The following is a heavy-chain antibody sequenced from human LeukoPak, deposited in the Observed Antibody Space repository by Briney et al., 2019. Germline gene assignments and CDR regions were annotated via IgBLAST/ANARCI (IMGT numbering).Heavy chain of an antibody. J-gene: IGHJ4*02. Sequence: GGSLRLSCSASGFTFSRYAMHWVRQAPGKGLEYVSGINDNGGRTHYGDSVKGRFSISRDNSKNTLYLQMDSLRAEDTAVYYCARKRGYSGYDHLDYWGQGTLVTVSS. CDR1: GFTFSRYA. D-gene: IGHD5-12*01. V-gene: IGHV3-64*04. CDR2: INDNGGRT. CDR3: ARKRGYSGYDHLDY.